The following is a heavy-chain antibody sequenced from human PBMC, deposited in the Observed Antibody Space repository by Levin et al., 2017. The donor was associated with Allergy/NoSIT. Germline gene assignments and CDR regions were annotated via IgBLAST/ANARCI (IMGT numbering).Heavy chain of an antibody. CDR1: GASIGSYY. J-gene: IGHJ6*02. CDR2: IYYSGST. V-gene: IGHV4-59*01. Sequence: KPSETLSLTCTVSGASIGSYYWSWIRQPPGKGLEWIGYIYYSGSTNYNPSLKSRVTISVDTSKNQFSLKLNSVTAADTAVYYCARDRTSHPYYYYGMDVWGQGTTLTVSS. CDR3: ARDRTSHPYYYYGMDV. D-gene: IGHD2-2*01.